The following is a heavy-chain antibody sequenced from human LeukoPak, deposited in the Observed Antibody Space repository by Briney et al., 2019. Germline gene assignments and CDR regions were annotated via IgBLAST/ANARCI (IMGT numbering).Heavy chain of an antibody. J-gene: IGHJ4*02. V-gene: IGHV3-23*01. Sequence: GGSLRLSCAASGFTFSSYAMSWVRQAPGKGLEWVSAISGSGGSTYYADSVKGRFTISRDNSKNALYLQMNSLRAEDTAVYYCAKDSGPTDSGYWGQGTLVTVSS. CDR1: GFTFSSYA. D-gene: IGHD3-10*01. CDR3: AKDSGPTDSGY. CDR2: ISGSGGST.